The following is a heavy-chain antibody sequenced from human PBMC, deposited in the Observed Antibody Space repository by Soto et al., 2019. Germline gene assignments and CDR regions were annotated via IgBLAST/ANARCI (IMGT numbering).Heavy chain of an antibody. CDR2: MNPNSGNT. Sequence: GAPVEVSWDASGLALSSYAINCVRQATGQGLEWMGWMNPNSGNTGYAQKFQGRVTMTRNTSISTAYMELSSLRSEDTAVYYCAREVAREFDYWGQGTPVHVS. CDR3: AREVAREFDY. V-gene: IGHV1-8*01. CDR1: GLALSSYA. J-gene: IGHJ4*02. D-gene: IGHD2-15*01.